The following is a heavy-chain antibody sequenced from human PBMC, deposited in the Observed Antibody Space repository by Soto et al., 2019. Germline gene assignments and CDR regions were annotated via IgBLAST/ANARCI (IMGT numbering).Heavy chain of an antibody. J-gene: IGHJ4*02. CDR2: ISAYNGNK. Sequence: SXKVSCTAAGYTXSSYGSGWVRQAPGQGLEWMGWISAYNGNKNYAQKLQGRVTMTTDKSTSTAYMEMRSLRSDDTAVYYCARVSSSWPFDYWGQGTLGTVSS. CDR3: ARVSSSWPFDY. CDR1: GYTXSSYG. D-gene: IGHD6-13*01. V-gene: IGHV1-18*04.